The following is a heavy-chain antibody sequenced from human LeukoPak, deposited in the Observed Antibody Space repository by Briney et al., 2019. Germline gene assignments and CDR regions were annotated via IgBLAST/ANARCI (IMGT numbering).Heavy chain of an antibody. CDR3: ARDLSSNWSNLGY. CDR1: GFTFADYG. Sequence: GGSLRLSCEDSGFTFADYGPSWVRHAPGKGPQWVAGINWSGDNTFYADSVKGRFTIFRDNTKKTLYLQMDNLRGDDTATYYCARDLSSNWSNLGYWGQGTLVTVSS. CDR2: INWSGDNT. D-gene: IGHD6-13*01. V-gene: IGHV3-20*04. J-gene: IGHJ4*02.